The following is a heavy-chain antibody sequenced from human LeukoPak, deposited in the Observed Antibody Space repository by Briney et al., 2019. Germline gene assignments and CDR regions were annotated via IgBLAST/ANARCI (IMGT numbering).Heavy chain of an antibody. J-gene: IGHJ3*02. D-gene: IGHD3-22*01. CDR3: ARGPYSYDSSGAFDI. CDR1: GDSINSGDYY. Sequence: SETLSLTCTVSGDSINSGDYYWGWIRQPAGKGLEWIGRISSSGSTNYNPSLKSRVTISVGTSKNQFSLKLSSVTAADTAVYFCARGPYSYDSSGAFDIWGQGTMVTVSS. V-gene: IGHV4-61*02. CDR2: ISSSGST.